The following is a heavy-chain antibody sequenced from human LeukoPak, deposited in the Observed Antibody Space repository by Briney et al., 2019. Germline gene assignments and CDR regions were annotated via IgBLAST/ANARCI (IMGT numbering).Heavy chain of an antibody. J-gene: IGHJ4*02. CDR1: GYTFTSYD. Sequence: ASVKVSCKASGYTFTSYDISWVRQAPGQGLEWMGWISAYNGNTNYAQKLQGRVTMTTDTSTSTAYMELRSLRSDDTAVYYCARGTLCGGDCLYYFDYWGQGTLVTVSS. CDR3: ARGTLCGGDCLYYFDY. CDR2: ISAYNGNT. V-gene: IGHV1-18*01. D-gene: IGHD2-21*02.